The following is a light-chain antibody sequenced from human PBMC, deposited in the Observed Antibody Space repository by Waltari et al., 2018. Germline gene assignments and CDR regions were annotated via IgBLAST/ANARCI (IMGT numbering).Light chain of an antibody. CDR3: QHRFNWPLT. Sequence: EVLLTQSPATLSFSPGERATLSCRASPSVCRYLASHQQKPGQAPWLIISDASNRATGIPARLGGSGSGTDFTLNISSLEPEDSAVYYCQHRFNWPLTFGGGTKVEIK. J-gene: IGKJ4*01. V-gene: IGKV3-11*01. CDR1: PSVCRY. CDR2: DAS.